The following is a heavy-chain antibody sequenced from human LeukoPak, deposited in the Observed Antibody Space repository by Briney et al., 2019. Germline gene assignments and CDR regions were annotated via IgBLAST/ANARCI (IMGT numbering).Heavy chain of an antibody. CDR3: ARVDGYSYGYFDY. V-gene: IGHV1-2*02. Sequence: ASVKVSCKASGYTFTGYYMRWVRQAPGQGLEWMGWINPNSGGTNYAQKFQGRVTMTRDTSISTAYMELSRLRSDDTAVYYCARVDGYSYGYFDYWGQGTLVTVSS. CDR1: GYTFTGYY. D-gene: IGHD5-18*01. CDR2: INPNSGGT. J-gene: IGHJ4*02.